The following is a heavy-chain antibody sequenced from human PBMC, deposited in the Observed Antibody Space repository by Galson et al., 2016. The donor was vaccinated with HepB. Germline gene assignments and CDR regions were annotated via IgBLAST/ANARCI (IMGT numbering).Heavy chain of an antibody. CDR3: ARARKGIIAD. D-gene: IGHD3-10*01. CDR2: ISTGVTRT. J-gene: IGHJ4*02. Sequence: SLRLSCAASGFTFSNYWMHWVRQGPGTGLEWVSRISTGVTRTTYADSVKGRFTISRDNAKNTLYLQMNSLRPEDTAVYYCARARKGIIADWGQGTLVTVSS. V-gene: IGHV3-74*01. CDR1: GFTFSNYW.